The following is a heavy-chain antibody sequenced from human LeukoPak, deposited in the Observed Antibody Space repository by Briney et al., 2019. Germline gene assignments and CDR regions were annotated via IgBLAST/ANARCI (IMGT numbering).Heavy chain of an antibody. CDR1: GFTFSNE. Sequence: PGGSLRLSCAGAGFTFSNEMNWVRQAPGKGLEWVSYISSCGSAIYCADSVKGRFTISRDNSKNTLYLQMNSLRADDTAVYYCARAPYGDNGYTAEVADYWGQGTLVTVSS. CDR2: ISSCGSAI. J-gene: IGHJ4*02. CDR3: ARAPYGDNGYTAEVADY. D-gene: IGHD3-16*01. V-gene: IGHV3-48*03.